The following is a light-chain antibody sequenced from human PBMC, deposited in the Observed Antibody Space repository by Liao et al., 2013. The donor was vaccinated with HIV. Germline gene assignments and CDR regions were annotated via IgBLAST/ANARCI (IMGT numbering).Light chain of an antibody. J-gene: IGLJ3*02. V-gene: IGLV3-25*03. CDR2: KDS. Sequence: SYVLTQPPSVSVAPGKTARITCGGNNIGSKSVHWYQQKPGQAPVLVIYKDSERPSGIPERFSGSSSGTTVTLTISGVQAEDEADYYCQSADSSGTSVFGGGTKLTVL. CDR1: NIGSKS. CDR3: QSADSSGTSV.